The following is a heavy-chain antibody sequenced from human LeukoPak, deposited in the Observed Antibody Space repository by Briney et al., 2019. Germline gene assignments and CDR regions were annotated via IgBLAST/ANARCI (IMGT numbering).Heavy chain of an antibody. CDR1: GYSLSSGYY. CDR2: IYHSGST. J-gene: IGHJ4*02. CDR3: ARHLYSSGWSGVDY. D-gene: IGHD6-19*01. V-gene: IGHV4-38-2*01. Sequence: SETLSLTCSVSGYSLSSGYYWGWIRQPPGKGLEWIGTIYHSGSTYYNPSLKSRVTISVDTSKNQLSLKLSSVTAADTAVYYCARHLYSSGWSGVDYWGQGFLVTVSS.